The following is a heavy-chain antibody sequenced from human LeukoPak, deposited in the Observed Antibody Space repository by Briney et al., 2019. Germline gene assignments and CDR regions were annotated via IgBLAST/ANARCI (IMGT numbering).Heavy chain of an antibody. Sequence: GGSLRLSCAASGFSFSHYAMSWVRQAPARELEWVSSLRGDGETFYADSVKGRFTLSRDDSRNTVYLQLNNLRVDDTAVYYCARASWISSADAAWWGQGTLVTVSS. CDR1: GFSFSHYA. J-gene: IGHJ4*02. CDR3: ARASWISSADAAW. CDR2: LRGDGET. D-gene: IGHD2-2*03. V-gene: IGHV3-23*01.